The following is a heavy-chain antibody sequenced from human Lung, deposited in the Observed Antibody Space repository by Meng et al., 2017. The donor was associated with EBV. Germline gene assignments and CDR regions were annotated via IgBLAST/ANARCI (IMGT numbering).Heavy chain of an antibody. CDR3: GRDQGRQLINH. J-gene: IGHJ4*02. D-gene: IGHD1-1*01. Sequence: QVQLQESGPGLVKPSGTLSLTCTVFGDSISSDIWWSWVRQPPGKGLEWIGEVYHRGDTNYNPCLRSRVVISVDRSKNQFSLNLSSVTAADTAVYYCGRDQGRQLINHWGQGTLVTVSS. CDR2: VYHRGDT. CDR1: GDSISSDIW. V-gene: IGHV4-4*02.